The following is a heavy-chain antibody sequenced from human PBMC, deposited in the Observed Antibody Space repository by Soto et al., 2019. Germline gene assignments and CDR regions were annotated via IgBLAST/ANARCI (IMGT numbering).Heavy chain of an antibody. D-gene: IGHD4-17*01. CDR1: GFTFNHYA. CDR2: VSGRGGST. Sequence: GGSLRRSRTAAGFTFNHYAMSWVRQAPGKGLEWVSAVSGRGGSTKYADSVKGRFIISRDNSNSTLYLQMDSLRGEDTAVYYCAKDSTVTTYLYLYYYGFDVWGQGTTVT. J-gene: IGHJ6*01. V-gene: IGHV3-23*01. CDR3: AKDSTVTTYLYLYYYGFDV.